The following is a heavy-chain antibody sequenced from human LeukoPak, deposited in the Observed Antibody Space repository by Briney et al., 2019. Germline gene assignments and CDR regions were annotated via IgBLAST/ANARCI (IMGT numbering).Heavy chain of an antibody. CDR1: GFTFSNYW. CDR2: IKQDGGEK. J-gene: IGHJ3*02. V-gene: IGHV3-7*03. CDR3: AKGRGYSSGRGAFDI. D-gene: IGHD6-19*01. Sequence: GGSLRLSCAASGFTFSNYWMNWVRQAPGKGLEWVANIKQDGGEKSYVDSVKRRFTISRDNDKNSLYLQMNSLRAEDMALYYCAKGRGYSSGRGAFDIWGQGTMVTVSS.